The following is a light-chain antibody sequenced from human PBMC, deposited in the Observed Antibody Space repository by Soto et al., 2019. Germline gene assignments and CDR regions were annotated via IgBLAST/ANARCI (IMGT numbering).Light chain of an antibody. V-gene: IGKV1-5*01. J-gene: IGKJ1*01. CDR3: QQYSSFPGT. CDR2: GAS. CDR1: HYISAW. Sequence: DIQMTQSPSTLSASVGDTVTITCRASHYISAWLAWYQQKPGKAPKHLIYGASTLESGVPSRFSGSGSGTEFTLTLSSLQPYDFSTYYCQQYSSFPGTFGQGTKVEIK.